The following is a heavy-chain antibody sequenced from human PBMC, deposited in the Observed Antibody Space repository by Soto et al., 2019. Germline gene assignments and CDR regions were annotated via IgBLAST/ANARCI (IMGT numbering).Heavy chain of an antibody. CDR2: IYYSGST. D-gene: IGHD3-10*01. CDR3: ARSPNYYYYGFDV. Sequence: SATLSLTCTVSGGSVSSGAFFWSWLRQSPGKRPEWIAYIYYSGSTNYNPSLKSRATISVDTSKSQFSLTLTSVTAADAATYYCARSPNYYYYGFDVWGQGTTVTVSS. V-gene: IGHV4-61*08. CDR1: GGSVSSGAFF. J-gene: IGHJ6*02.